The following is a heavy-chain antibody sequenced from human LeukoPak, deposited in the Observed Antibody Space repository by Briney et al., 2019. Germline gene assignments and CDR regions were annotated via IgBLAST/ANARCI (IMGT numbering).Heavy chain of an antibody. Sequence: ASVKVSCKASGYTFTSYGISWVRQAPGQGLEWMGWISAYNGNTNYAQKLQGRVTMTTDTSTSTAYMELSSLRSEDTAVYYCATRTGGRWFGEFLLRANPQWFDPWGQGTLVTVSS. CDR2: ISAYNGNT. V-gene: IGHV1-18*01. D-gene: IGHD3-10*01. J-gene: IGHJ5*02. CDR1: GYTFTSYG. CDR3: ATRTGGRWFGEFLLRANPQWFDP.